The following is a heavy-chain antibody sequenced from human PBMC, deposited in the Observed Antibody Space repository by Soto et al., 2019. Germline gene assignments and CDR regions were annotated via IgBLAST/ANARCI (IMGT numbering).Heavy chain of an antibody. CDR1: GGSISSGGYY. J-gene: IGHJ5*02. D-gene: IGHD2-15*01. Sequence: QVQLQESGPGLVKPSQTLSLTCTVSGGSISSGGYYWSWIRQHPGKGLEWIGYIYYSGSTYYNPSLKCRVTISVDKSKNQFSLKLSSVTAADTAVYYCARGGGGVVVRFDPWGQGTLVTVSS. CDR2: IYYSGST. V-gene: IGHV4-31*03. CDR3: ARGGGGVVVRFDP.